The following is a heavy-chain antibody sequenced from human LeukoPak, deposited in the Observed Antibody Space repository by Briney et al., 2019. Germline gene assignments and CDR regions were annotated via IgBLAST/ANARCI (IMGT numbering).Heavy chain of an antibody. V-gene: IGHV3-9*01. CDR1: GFTFDDYA. CDR2: ISWSSGSI. D-gene: IGHD6-13*01. Sequence: AGGSLRLSCAASGFTFDDYAMHWVRQAPGKGLEWVSGISWSSGSIGYADSVKGRFTISRDNAKNSLYLQMNSLRAEDTALYYCAKDNSSSWSYYYYGMDVWGQGTTVTVSS. J-gene: IGHJ6*02. CDR3: AKDNSSSWSYYYYGMDV.